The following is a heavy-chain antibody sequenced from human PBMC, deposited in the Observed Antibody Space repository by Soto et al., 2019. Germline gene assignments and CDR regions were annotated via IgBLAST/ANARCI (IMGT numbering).Heavy chain of an antibody. J-gene: IGHJ4*02. CDR1: GGTFSSYA. CDR2: IIPIFGTA. Sequence: SVKVSCKASGGTFSSYAISWVRQAPGQGLEWMGGIIPIFGTANYAQKFQGRVTITADESTSTAYMELSSLRSEDTAVYYCARKYSGGDDDLDDWGKGTMVTVSS. V-gene: IGHV1-69*13. D-gene: IGHD2-21*02. CDR3: ARKYSGGDDDLDD.